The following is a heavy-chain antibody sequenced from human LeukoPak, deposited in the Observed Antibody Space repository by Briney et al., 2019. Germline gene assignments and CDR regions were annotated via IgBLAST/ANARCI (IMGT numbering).Heavy chain of an antibody. J-gene: IGHJ6*03. CDR2: IFYSGST. Sequence: PSETLSLTCTVSGGSISNYHWGWIRQPPGKGLEWIGYIFYSGSTNDSPSLKSRVTISVDTSKNQFSLRLRSVTAADTAVYFCARGRVSSSTWYSTYYYYFYMDVWGKGTTVTVSS. CDR1: GGSISNYH. CDR3: ARGRVSSSTWYSTYYYYFYMDV. V-gene: IGHV4-59*01. D-gene: IGHD4-11*01.